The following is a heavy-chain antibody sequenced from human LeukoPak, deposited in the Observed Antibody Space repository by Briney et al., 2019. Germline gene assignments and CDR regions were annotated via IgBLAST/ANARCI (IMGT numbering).Heavy chain of an antibody. CDR2: ISYDGSNK. D-gene: IGHD3-3*01. Sequence: GGSLRLSCAASGFTFSSYAMHWVRQAPGKGLEWVAVISYDGSNKYYADSVKGRFTISRDNSKNTLYLQMNGLRAEDTAVYYCARGQYYDFWSGYFKSIYYYYMDVWGKGTTVTVSS. V-gene: IGHV3-30*04. CDR3: ARGQYYDFWSGYFKSIYYYYMDV. J-gene: IGHJ6*03. CDR1: GFTFSSYA.